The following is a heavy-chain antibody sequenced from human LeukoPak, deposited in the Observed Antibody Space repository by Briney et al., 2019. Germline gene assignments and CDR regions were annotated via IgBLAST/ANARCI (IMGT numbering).Heavy chain of an antibody. CDR2: IYPGDSDT. J-gene: IGHJ4*02. Sequence: GESLKISCKGSGYNFTTYWIGWVRQMPGKGLEWMGIIYPGDSDTKYSPPFQGQVTISADKSISTAYLQWSSLKASDTAMYYCARHRGVEMATVDYFDYWGQGTLVTVSS. CDR3: ARHRGVEMATVDYFDY. D-gene: IGHD4-4*01. CDR1: GYNFTTYW. V-gene: IGHV5-51*01.